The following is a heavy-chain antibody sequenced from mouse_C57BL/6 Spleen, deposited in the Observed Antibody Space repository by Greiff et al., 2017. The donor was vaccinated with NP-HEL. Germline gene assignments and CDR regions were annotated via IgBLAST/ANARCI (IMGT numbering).Heavy chain of an antibody. Sequence: EVQLQQSGGGLVQPKGSLKLSCAASGFSFNTYAMNWVRQAPGKGLEWVARIRSKSNNYATYYADSVKDRFTISRDDSESMLYLQMNNLKTEDTAMYYCGSITTVMDYAMDYWGQGTSVTVSS. CDR1: GFSFNTYA. D-gene: IGHD1-1*01. CDR2: IRSKSNNYAT. J-gene: IGHJ4*01. V-gene: IGHV10-1*01. CDR3: GSITTVMDYAMDY.